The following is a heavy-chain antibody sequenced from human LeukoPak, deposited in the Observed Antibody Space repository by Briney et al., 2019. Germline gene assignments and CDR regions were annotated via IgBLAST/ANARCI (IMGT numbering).Heavy chain of an antibody. V-gene: IGHV3-33*01. Sequence: GGSLRLSCAASGFTFSSYGMHWVRQAPGKGLEWVAVIWYDGSNKYYADSVKGRFTISRDNSKNTLYLQMNSLGAEDTAVYYCARDDSSGWYYLGFDPWGQGTLVTVSS. CDR3: ARDDSSGWYYLGFDP. J-gene: IGHJ5*02. D-gene: IGHD6-19*01. CDR1: GFTFSSYG. CDR2: IWYDGSNK.